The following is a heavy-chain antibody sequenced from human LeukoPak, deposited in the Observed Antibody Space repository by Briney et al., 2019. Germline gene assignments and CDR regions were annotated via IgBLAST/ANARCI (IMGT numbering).Heavy chain of an antibody. Sequence: AVKVSCKASGGTFSSYAISWVRQAPGQGLEWMGGTIPNLGTANYAQKFQGRVTITADKSTSTAYMELSSLRSEDTAVYYCARGDVPAAIEEDYYYYYGMDVWGKGATVTVSS. J-gene: IGHJ6*04. CDR1: GGTFSSYA. CDR2: TIPNLGTA. V-gene: IGHV1-69*06. CDR3: ARGDVPAAIEEDYYYYYGMDV. D-gene: IGHD2-2*02.